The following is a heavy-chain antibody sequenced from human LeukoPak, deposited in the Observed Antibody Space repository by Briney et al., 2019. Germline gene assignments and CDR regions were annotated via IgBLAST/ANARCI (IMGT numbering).Heavy chain of an antibody. J-gene: IGHJ5*02. CDR3: AKDMEVGDYGPNWFDP. CDR1: GFTVSSNY. CDR2: IYSGGGT. Sequence: GGSLRLSCAVSGFTVSSNYMSWVRQAPGKGLEWVSVIYSGGGTYYADSVKGRFSVSRDNAKNSLYLQMNSLRAEDTALYYCAKDMEVGDYGPNWFDPWGQGTLVTVSS. D-gene: IGHD4-17*01. V-gene: IGHV3-53*05.